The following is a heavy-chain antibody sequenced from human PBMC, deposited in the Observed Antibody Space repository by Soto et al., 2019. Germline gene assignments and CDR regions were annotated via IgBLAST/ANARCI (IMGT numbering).Heavy chain of an antibody. J-gene: IGHJ2*01. CDR3: AHTHSSSSWFWYFDL. CDR2: IYWDDDK. CDR1: GFSLSTSGVG. Sequence: QITLKESGPTLVQPTQTLTLTCTFSGFSLSTSGVGVGWIRQPPGKAMEWLALIYWDDDKRYSPSLQSRLTYTKDTSKNQVVLTLTNMNPVDTATYYCAHTHSSSSWFWYFDLWGRGTLVTVAS. D-gene: IGHD6-6*01. V-gene: IGHV2-5*02.